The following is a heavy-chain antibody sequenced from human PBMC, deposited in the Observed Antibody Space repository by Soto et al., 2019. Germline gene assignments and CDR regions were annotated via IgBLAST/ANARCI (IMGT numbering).Heavy chain of an antibody. V-gene: IGHV4-59*13. Sequence: QVQVQESGPGMVKPSETLTLNCTVSGASISRYHCSWIRRPPGKGLEWMGHIYYSGTADYHPSLEXRVTLSVDRSKNRFSLKVRSVIAADTATYYCALSMPGTAYSWGPGTRVTVSS. D-gene: IGHD2-21*01. CDR3: ALSMPGTAYS. CDR1: GASISRYH. CDR2: IYYSGTA. J-gene: IGHJ4*02.